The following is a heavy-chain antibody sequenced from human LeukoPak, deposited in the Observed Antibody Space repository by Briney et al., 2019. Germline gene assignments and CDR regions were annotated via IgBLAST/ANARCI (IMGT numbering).Heavy chain of an antibody. CDR3: ARGGDGYTYDAFDI. CDR2: INHSGST. V-gene: IGHV4-34*01. CDR1: GGSFSGYY. D-gene: IGHD5-18*01. J-gene: IGHJ3*02. Sequence: SETLSLTCAVYGGSFSGYYWSWIRQPPGKGLEWIGEINHSGSTNYNPSLKSRVIISVDTSKNQFSLKLSSVTAADTAVYYCARGGDGYTYDAFDIWGQGTMVIVSS.